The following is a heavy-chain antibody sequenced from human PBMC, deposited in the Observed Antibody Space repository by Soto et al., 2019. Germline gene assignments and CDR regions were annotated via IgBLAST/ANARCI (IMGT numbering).Heavy chain of an antibody. D-gene: IGHD3-22*01. CDR2: TYSSSGI. J-gene: IGHJ4*02. CDR1: GASISSYY. CDR3: GRGGDDDSSNGGIGS. V-gene: IGHV4-59*01. Sequence: PSETLSLTCTVSGASISSYYWTWIRQSPGKGLEWIGYTYSSSGIDYKSSLRSRVTISVDTSKNQFSLKLSSVTAADTAVFYCGRGGDDDSSNGGIGSWGEATLVTVAS.